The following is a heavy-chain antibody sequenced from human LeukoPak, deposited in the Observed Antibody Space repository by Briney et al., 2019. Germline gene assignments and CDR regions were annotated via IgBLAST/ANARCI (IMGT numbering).Heavy chain of an antibody. CDR2: VSGSSSYI. Sequence: GGSLRLSCAASGFTFSFYSMSWVRQAPGKGLEWVSSVSGSSSYIFYADSVKGRFTISRDNAKNSLYLQMNSLRAEDTAVYYCAISIVVVPAYWGQGTLVTVSS. CDR3: AISIVVVPAY. D-gene: IGHD2-2*01. CDR1: GFTFSFYS. J-gene: IGHJ4*02. V-gene: IGHV3-21*01.